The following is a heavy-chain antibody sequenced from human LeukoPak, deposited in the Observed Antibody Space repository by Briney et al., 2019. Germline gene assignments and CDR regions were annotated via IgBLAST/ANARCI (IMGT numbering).Heavy chain of an antibody. CDR1: GFTFSSYS. D-gene: IGHD3-9*01. CDR2: ISSSSSYI. J-gene: IGHJ3*02. V-gene: IGHV3-21*01. CDR3: ARRNILTEGEAFDI. Sequence: GGSLRLSCAASGFTFSSYSMNWVRQAPGKGLEWVSSISSSSSYIYYADSVKGRFTISRDNAKNSLYLQMNSLRAEDTAVYYCARRNILTEGEAFDIWGQGTLVTVSS.